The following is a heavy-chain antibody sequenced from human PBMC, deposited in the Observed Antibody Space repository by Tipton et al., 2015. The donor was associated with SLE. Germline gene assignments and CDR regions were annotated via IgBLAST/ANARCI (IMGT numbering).Heavy chain of an antibody. CDR1: GDSVKSRY. J-gene: IGHJ6*03. CDR3: ARGWPQWLGRFYYYSMDV. Sequence: LRFSCTVSGDSVKSRYWIWVRQPAGRGLEWLAYRFHDGNINYNPSLKTRLTMSVDTSRDQFSLKLSSVTAADTAVYYCARGWPQWLGRFYYYSMDVWGEGATVTVSS. D-gene: IGHD6-19*01. V-gene: IGHV4-59*08. CDR2: RFHDGNI.